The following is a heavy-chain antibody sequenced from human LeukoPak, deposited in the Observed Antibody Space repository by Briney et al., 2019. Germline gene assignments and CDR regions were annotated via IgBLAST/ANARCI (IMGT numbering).Heavy chain of an antibody. D-gene: IGHD1-1*01. J-gene: IGHJ6*04. Sequence: SVKVSCKASGGTFSSYAISWVRQAPGQGLEWMGGIIPIFGTANYAQKFQGRVTITADESTSTAYMELSSLRSEDTAVYYCASPQEYTPYYYYGMDVWGKGTTVTVSS. CDR3: ASPQEYTPYYYYGMDV. CDR1: GGTFSSYA. CDR2: IIPIFGTA. V-gene: IGHV1-69*01.